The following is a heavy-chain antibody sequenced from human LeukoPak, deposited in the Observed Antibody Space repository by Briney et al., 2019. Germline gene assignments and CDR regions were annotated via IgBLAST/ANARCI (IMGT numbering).Heavy chain of an antibody. Sequence: GGSLRLSCATSGFTFTIYGMHWVRQAPGKGLEWVAVIWYDGSNKYYADSVKGRFTISRDNSKNTLYLQMNSLRAEDTAVYYCARAEKIAVAGMGYYFDYWGQGTLVTVSS. CDR2: IWYDGSNK. CDR1: GFTFTIYG. V-gene: IGHV3-33*01. D-gene: IGHD6-19*01. J-gene: IGHJ4*02. CDR3: ARAEKIAVAGMGYYFDY.